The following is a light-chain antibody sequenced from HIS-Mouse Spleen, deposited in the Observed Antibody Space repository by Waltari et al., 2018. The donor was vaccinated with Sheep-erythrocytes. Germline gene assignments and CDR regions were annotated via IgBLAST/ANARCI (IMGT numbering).Light chain of an antibody. J-gene: IGKJ1*01. Sequence: DIVMTQSPLSLPVTPGEPASISCRSSQSLLHSNGYNYLDWYLQKPWQSPHLLIYLGSNRDSGVPDRFSGSGSGTDFTLGISRVEAEDVGVYYCMQALQTPWTFGQGTKVEFK. V-gene: IGKV2-28*01. CDR3: MQALQTPWT. CDR2: LGS. CDR1: QSLLHSNGYNY.